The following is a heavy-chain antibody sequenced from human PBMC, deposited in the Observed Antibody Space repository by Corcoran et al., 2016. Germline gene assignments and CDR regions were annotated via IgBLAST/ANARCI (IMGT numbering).Heavy chain of an antibody. CDR3: ARRRAYFDY. V-gene: IGHV4-34*01. Sequence: QQQQWGAGLLKPSETLSLTCAVYGGSFSGYYWSWIRQPPGKGLEWIGEINHSGSTNYNPSLKSRVTISVDTSKNQFSLKLSSVTAADTAVYYCARRRAYFDYWGQGTLVTVSS. J-gene: IGHJ4*02. CDR1: GGSFSGYY. CDR2: INHSGST.